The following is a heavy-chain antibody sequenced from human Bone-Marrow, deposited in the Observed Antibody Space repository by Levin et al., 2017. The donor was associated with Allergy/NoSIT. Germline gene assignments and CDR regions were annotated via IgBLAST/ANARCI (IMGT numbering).Heavy chain of an antibody. CDR3: ARVLWFGDEEGDSGMDV. CDR2: IRYDGNNK. CDR1: GFTFRSYG. Sequence: GGSLRLSCAASGFTFRSYGMHWVRQAPGEGLEWVALIRYDGNNKYYADSVKGRFTISRDNSKNTVYLQMNSLRAEDTAVYYCARVLWFGDEEGDSGMDVWGRGTTVTVSS. J-gene: IGHJ6*02. D-gene: IGHD3-10*01. V-gene: IGHV3-33*01.